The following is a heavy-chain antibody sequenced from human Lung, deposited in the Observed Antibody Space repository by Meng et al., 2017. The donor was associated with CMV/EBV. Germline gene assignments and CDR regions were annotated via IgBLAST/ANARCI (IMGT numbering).Heavy chain of an antibody. Sequence: QVMVKGAGPGLVKPSQTLSLTCSVSGGSISSGDDYWSWIRQPPGKGLEWIGYIYYSGSTYYNPYLKSRVTISVDTSKNQFSLKLSSVTAADTAVYYCARDRTTGRYFDYWGQGTLVTVSS. CDR3: ARDRTTGRYFDY. V-gene: IGHV4-30-4*01. CDR2: IYYSGST. J-gene: IGHJ4*02. CDR1: GGSISSGDDY. D-gene: IGHD4-11*01.